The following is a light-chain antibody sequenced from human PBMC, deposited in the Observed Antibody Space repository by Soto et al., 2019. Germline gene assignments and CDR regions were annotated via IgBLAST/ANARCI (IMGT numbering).Light chain of an antibody. V-gene: IGLV2-23*02. J-gene: IGLJ1*01. CDR2: EVS. CDR3: CSYAGSSTQV. CDR1: SSDVGSYNL. Sequence: QSVLTQPASVSGSPGQSITISCTGTSSDVGSYNLVSWYQQHPGKAPKLMIYEVSKRPSGVSNRSSGSKSGNTASLTISGPQAEDEADYYCCSYAGSSTQVFGTGTKVTVL.